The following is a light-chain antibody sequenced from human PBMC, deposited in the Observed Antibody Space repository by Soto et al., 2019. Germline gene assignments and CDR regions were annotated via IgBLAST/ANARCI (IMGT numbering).Light chain of an antibody. V-gene: IGKV3-15*01. CDR3: QQYDTWT. Sequence: EIVMTQSPGTLSVSPVERSTLSCRASQSVSSSLAWYQQKPGQAPRLLIYGASTRATGIPARFSGSGSGTDFTLTISRLEPEDFAVYYCQQYDTWTFGQGTKVDIK. CDR1: QSVSSS. J-gene: IGKJ1*01. CDR2: GAS.